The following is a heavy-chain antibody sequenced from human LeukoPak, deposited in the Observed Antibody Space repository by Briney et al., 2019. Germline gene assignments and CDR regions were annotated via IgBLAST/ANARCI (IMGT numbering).Heavy chain of an antibody. CDR1: GYTFIDYF. CDR3: ARDLSSTANWEFDY. D-gene: IGHD7-27*01. CDR2: LNPNNGYT. V-gene: IGHV1-2*06. J-gene: IGHJ4*02. Sequence: ASVKVSCKTSGYTFIDYFIHWVRQAPGQGLEWMGRLNPNNGYTFYTEEFQGRVTTTSDTSISTAYMELTSLTSDDTALYYCARDLSSTANWEFDYWGQGTLVTVSS.